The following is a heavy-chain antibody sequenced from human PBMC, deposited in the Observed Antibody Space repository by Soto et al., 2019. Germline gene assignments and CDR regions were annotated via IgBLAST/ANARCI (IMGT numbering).Heavy chain of an antibody. Sequence: PSETLSLTCTVSGASMTTGDYSWCWIRQPPGKGLEWIGYTYYSGSPYYSPSLKSRATISVDTSRNKFSLKLTSVTAADTAVYYCARDTITPGYFDSWGPGTLVT. J-gene: IGHJ4*02. CDR3: ARDTITPGYFDS. D-gene: IGHD4-4*01. V-gene: IGHV4-30-4*01. CDR1: GASMTTGDYS. CDR2: TYYSGSP.